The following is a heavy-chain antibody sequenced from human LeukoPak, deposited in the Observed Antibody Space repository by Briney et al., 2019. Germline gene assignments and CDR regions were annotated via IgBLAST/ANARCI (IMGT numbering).Heavy chain of an antibody. V-gene: IGHV1-2*02. Sequence: ASVKVSCKASGYTFTGYYMHWVRQAPGQGLEWMGWINPNSGGTNYAQKFQGRVTMTRDTSISTAYMKLSRLRSDDTAVYYCARDLPKQWLARRGYFDYWGQGTLVTVSS. CDR3: ARDLPKQWLARRGYFDY. D-gene: IGHD6-19*01. CDR2: INPNSGGT. J-gene: IGHJ4*02. CDR1: GYTFTGYY.